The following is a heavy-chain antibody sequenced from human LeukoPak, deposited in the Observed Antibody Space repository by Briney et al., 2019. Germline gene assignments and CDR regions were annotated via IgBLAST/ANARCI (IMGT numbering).Heavy chain of an antibody. CDR1: GYTFTSYD. V-gene: IGHV1-8*03. D-gene: IGHD3-10*01. J-gene: IGHJ3*02. CDR3: ARVVRGVTDAFDI. Sequence: ASVKVSCKASGYTFTSYDINWVRQATGQGLEWMGWMNPNSGNTGYAQKFQGRVTITRNTSISTAYMELSSLRSEDTAVYYCARVVRGVTDAFDIWGQGTMVTVSS. CDR2: MNPNSGNT.